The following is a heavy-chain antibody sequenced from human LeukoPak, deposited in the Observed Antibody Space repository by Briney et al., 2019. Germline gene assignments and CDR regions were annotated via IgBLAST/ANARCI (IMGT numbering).Heavy chain of an antibody. D-gene: IGHD1-26*01. CDR1: GYTFTDYY. CDR2: VNANSGDT. Sequence: ASVKVSCKASGYTFTDYYIHWVRQPPGQGLEWMGWVNANSGDTKAAQKFQGRLSMTRDTSITTAYMELSRLTSDDTAVYYCTRDDIVGTRDFDYWGQGTLVTVSS. CDR3: TRDDIVGTRDFDY. V-gene: IGHV1-2*02. J-gene: IGHJ4*02.